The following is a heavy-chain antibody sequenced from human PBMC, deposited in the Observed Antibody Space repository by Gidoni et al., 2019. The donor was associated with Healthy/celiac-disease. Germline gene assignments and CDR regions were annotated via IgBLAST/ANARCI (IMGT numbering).Heavy chain of an antibody. CDR2: SKSKTDGGTT. CDR1: GFTFSNAW. J-gene: IGHJ3*01. D-gene: IGHD3-22*01. V-gene: IGHV3-15*01. Sequence: EVQLVESGGGLVKPGGSLRLSCAASGFTFSNAWMSWVRQAPGKGLEWVGRSKSKTDGGTTDYAAPVKGRFTISRDDSKNTLYLQMNSLKTEDTAVYYCTTSITMIVVVNWGGRWGQGTMVTVSS. CDR3: TTSITMIVVVNWGGR.